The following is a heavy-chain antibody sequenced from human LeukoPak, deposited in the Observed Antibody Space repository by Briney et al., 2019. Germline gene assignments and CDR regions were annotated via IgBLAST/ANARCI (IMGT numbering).Heavy chain of an antibody. CDR2: FDRKNGDT. V-gene: IGHV1-24*01. J-gene: IGHJ6*03. D-gene: IGHD2-2*01. Sequence: ASVKVSCKVSGFTLADLSMHWVRQAPGKGLEWVGGFDRKNGDTIYAQRFRGRVTLTEDTSTGTAYMDLSSLSADDTAVYYCATGVFCATTTCPGYQHYYYFMDVWGKGTTVPVSS. CDR3: ATGVFCATTTCPGYQHYYYFMDV. CDR1: GFTLADLS.